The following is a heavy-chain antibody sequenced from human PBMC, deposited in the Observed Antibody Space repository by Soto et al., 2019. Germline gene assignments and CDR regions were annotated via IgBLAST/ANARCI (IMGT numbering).Heavy chain of an antibody. D-gene: IGHD5-18*01. J-gene: IGHJ4*02. CDR2: IIPMFGTA. CDR3: ARGIQLWLRRINNGYSG. CDR1: GGTFSTYA. V-gene: IGHV1-69*12. Sequence: QVQLVQSGAEVKKPESSVKVSCKAPGGTFSTYAISWVRQAPGQGLEWMGGIIPMFGTANYAQRFQDRVTSTADESTNTVDRELRSRSSGDTAVYFCARGIQLWLRRINNGYSGGGQGTLVTVSS.